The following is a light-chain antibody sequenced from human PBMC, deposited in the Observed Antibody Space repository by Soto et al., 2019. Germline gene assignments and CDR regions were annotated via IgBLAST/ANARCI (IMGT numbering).Light chain of an antibody. Sequence: EIVLTQSPGTLSLSPGERATLSCRASQSVSNNNLVWYQQKPGQAPRLLIYGESSRATGIPDRFSGSGSGTDFTLNISRLEPEDFAVYYCQQYGSSSLYTFGQGTKLEIK. J-gene: IGKJ2*01. V-gene: IGKV3-20*01. CDR2: GES. CDR1: QSVSNNN. CDR3: QQYGSSSLYT.